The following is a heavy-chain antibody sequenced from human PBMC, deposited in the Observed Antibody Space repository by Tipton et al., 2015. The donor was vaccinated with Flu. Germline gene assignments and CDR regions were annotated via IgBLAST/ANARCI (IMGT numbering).Heavy chain of an antibody. CDR2: VRGSGRDT. J-gene: IGHJ4*02. CDR3: ASAAEWGY. D-gene: IGHD6-13*01. CDR1: GFSFSDFA. Sequence: GSLRLSCAASGFSFSDFAMHWVRQAPGKGLEWLSYVRGSGRDTKYAESVKGRITISRDNVRNLLFLQMNSLRVDDTAVYFCASAAEWGYWGQGTQVTVSS. V-gene: IGHV3-48*03.